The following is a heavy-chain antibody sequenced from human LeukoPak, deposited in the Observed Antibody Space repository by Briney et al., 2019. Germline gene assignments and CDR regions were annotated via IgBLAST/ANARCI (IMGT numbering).Heavy chain of an antibody. J-gene: IGHJ4*02. D-gene: IGHD3-22*01. CDR3: ARWSSGYYWGPFDY. CDR2: ITSGGII. V-gene: IGHV3-11*01. CDR1: GFTFSDYY. Sequence: GGSLRLSCAASGFTFSDYYLSWIRQAPGKGLEWVSYITSGGIINYADSVKGRFTLSRDNAKNPLYLQINSLRAEDTAVYYCARWSSGYYWGPFDYWGQGTLVTVSS.